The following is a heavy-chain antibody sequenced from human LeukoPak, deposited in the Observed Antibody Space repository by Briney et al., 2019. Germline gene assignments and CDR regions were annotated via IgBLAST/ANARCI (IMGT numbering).Heavy chain of an antibody. CDR1: GGSISSYY. D-gene: IGHD3-10*01. Sequence: PSETLSLTCTVSGGSISSYYWSWIRQPPGKGLEWIGYIYYSGSTNYNPSLKSRVTISVDTSKNQFSLKLSSVTAADTAVYYCARDGPGKYYGSGSYAFDIWGQGTMVTVSS. CDR2: IYYSGST. J-gene: IGHJ3*02. CDR3: ARDGPGKYYGSGSYAFDI. V-gene: IGHV4-59*01.